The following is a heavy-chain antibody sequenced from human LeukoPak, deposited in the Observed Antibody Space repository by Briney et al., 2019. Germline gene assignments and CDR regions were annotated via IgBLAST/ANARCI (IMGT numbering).Heavy chain of an antibody. CDR3: ARSRGTIFGVVKDWFDP. V-gene: IGHV4-59*01. J-gene: IGHJ5*02. CDR1: GGSISSYY. CDR2: IYYSGST. D-gene: IGHD3-3*01. Sequence: SETLSLTCTVSGGSISSYYWSWIRQPPGKGLEWIGYIYYSGSTNYNPSLKSRVTISVDTSKNQFSLKLSSVTAADTAVYYCARSRGTIFGVVKDWFDPWGQGTLVTVSS.